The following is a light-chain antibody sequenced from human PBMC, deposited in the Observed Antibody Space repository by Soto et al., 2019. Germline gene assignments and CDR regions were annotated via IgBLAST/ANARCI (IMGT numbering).Light chain of an antibody. CDR1: SSDVGSYNF. Sequence: QSVLTQPASVSGSPGQSITISCTGTSSDVGSYNFVSWYQQHPGKAPKLVIYEVTNRPSGVSNRFSGSKSGNTASLTISGLQAEDAADYYCTSYTSSTTYVFATRTMVTVL. V-gene: IGLV2-14*01. CDR3: TSYTSSTTYV. CDR2: EVT. J-gene: IGLJ1*01.